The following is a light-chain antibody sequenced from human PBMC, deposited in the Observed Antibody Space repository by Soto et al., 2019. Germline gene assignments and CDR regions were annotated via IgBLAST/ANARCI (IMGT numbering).Light chain of an antibody. CDR2: GAS. CDR3: QQYNNWPPYT. V-gene: IGKV3-15*01. J-gene: IGKJ2*01. CDR1: QSVSSN. Sequence: EIVMTQSPATLSVSPGERASLSCRASQSVSSNLAWYQQKPGQAPRLLIYGASTRATVIPARLSGSGSGTEFTLTISSLQYEDFAVYYCQQYNNWPPYTFGQGTKLEIK.